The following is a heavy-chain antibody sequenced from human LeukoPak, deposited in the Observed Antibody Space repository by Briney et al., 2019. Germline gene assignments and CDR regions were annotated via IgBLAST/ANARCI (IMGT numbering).Heavy chain of an antibody. CDR3: ARDREMATIYYFDY. CDR1: GYTFTSYY. CDR2: INPNSGGT. V-gene: IGHV1-2*02. D-gene: IGHD5-24*01. J-gene: IGHJ4*02. Sequence: ASVKVSCKASGYTFTSYYMHWVRQAPGQGLEWMGWINPNSGGTNYAQKFQGRVTMTRDTSISTAYMELSRLRSDDTAVYYCARDREMATIYYFDYWGQGTLVTVSS.